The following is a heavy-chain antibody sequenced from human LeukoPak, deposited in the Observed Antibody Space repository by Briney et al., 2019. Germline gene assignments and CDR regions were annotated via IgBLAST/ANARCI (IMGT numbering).Heavy chain of an antibody. CDR2: IWYDGSNK. J-gene: IGHJ6*03. CDR1: GFTFSSYG. Sequence: TGGSLRLSCAASGFTFSSYGMHWVRQAPGKGLEWVAVIWYDGSNKYYADSVKGRFTISRDNSKNTLYLQTNSLRAEDTAVYYCAKDGRQLWDPYYYYYYMDVWGKGTTVTVSS. CDR3: AKDGRQLWDPYYYYYYMDV. V-gene: IGHV3-33*06. D-gene: IGHD5-18*01.